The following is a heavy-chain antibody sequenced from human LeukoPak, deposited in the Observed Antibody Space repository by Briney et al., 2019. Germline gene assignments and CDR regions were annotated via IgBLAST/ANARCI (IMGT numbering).Heavy chain of an antibody. D-gene: IGHD3-10*01. CDR3: ARATYYYGSGSQPMYDY. V-gene: IGHV3-48*03. J-gene: IGHJ4*02. CDR1: GFTFSSYE. CDR2: ISSSGSTI. Sequence: PGGSLRLSCAASGFTFSSYEMNWVRQAPGKGLEWVSYISSSGSTIYYADSVKGRFTISRDSAKNSLYLQMNSLRAEDTAVYYCARATYYYGSGSQPMYDYWGQGTLVTVSS.